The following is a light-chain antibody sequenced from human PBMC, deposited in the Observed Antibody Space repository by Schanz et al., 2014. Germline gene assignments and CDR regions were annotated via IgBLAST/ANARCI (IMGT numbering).Light chain of an antibody. CDR2: GAS. CDR3: QQYGSSPRDT. V-gene: IGKV3-20*01. Sequence: PGERATLSCRASQSISSYLAWYQHRPGQAPRLLIYGASSRATGIPDRFSGSGSGTDFTLTISRLEPEDFAVYYCQQYGSSPRDTFGQGTKLEIK. J-gene: IGKJ2*01. CDR1: QSISSY.